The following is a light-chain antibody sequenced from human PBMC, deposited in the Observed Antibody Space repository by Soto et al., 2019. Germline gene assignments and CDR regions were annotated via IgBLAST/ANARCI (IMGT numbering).Light chain of an antibody. V-gene: IGKV3-20*01. Sequence: EIVLTQSPGTLSLSPGERATLSCWTSQSVGSSYLGWYQQKPGQAPRLLIYGTSNRATGIPDRFSGSGSGTEFTLTISRLEPEDLAVYYCQQYNISPATLGGGTKVDIK. CDR2: GTS. CDR3: QQYNISPAT. J-gene: IGKJ4*01. CDR1: QSVGSSY.